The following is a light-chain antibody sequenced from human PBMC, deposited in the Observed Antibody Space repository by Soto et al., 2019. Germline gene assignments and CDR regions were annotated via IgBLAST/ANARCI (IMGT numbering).Light chain of an antibody. CDR2: AAS. J-gene: IGKJ1*01. CDR1: QSISSY. V-gene: IGKV1-39*01. Sequence: DIQMTQSPSSRSASVGDRVPITCRASQSISSYLNWYQQKPGKAPKLLIYAASSLQSGVPSRFSGSGSGTDFTLTISSLQPEDFATYYCQQRKTFGQGTKVEIK. CDR3: QQRKT.